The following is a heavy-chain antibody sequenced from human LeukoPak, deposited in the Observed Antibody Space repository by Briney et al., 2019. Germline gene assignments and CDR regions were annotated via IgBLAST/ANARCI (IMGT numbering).Heavy chain of an antibody. CDR3: AELGITMIGGV. J-gene: IGHJ6*04. V-gene: IGHV3-7*01. D-gene: IGHD3-10*02. CDR1: GLNFSRYW. CDR2: IKPDGGEK. Sequence: PGGSLRLSCAASGLNFSRYWMTWVRQAPGKGLEWVASIKPDGGEKYYVDSVKGRFTISRDNAKNSLYLQMNSLRAEDTAVYYCAELGITMIGGVWGKGTTVTISS.